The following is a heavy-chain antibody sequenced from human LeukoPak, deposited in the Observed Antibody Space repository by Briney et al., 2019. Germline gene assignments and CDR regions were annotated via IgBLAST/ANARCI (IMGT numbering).Heavy chain of an antibody. CDR2: ISSGGRTV. Sequence: GSLRLSCAASGFRFSSFEMNWVRLAPGKGLEWVSYISSGGRTVYYADSVKGRFTISRDNAKDSLYLHMNSLGAEDTGVYFCARGASWIQLWQFDHWGQGTQVTVSS. J-gene: IGHJ4*02. D-gene: IGHD5-18*01. V-gene: IGHV3-48*03. CDR1: GFRFSSFE. CDR3: ARGASWIQLWQFDH.